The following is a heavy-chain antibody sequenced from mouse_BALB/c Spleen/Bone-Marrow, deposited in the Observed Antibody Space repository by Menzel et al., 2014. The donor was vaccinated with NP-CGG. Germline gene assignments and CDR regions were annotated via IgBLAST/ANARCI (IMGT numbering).Heavy chain of an antibody. D-gene: IGHD2-14*01. CDR1: GFTFTDYY. J-gene: IGHJ3*01. CDR2: IRNKANGYTT. Sequence: EVKLVESGGGLVQPGGSLRLSCATSGFTFTDYYMSWVRQPPGKALEWLGFIRNKANGYTTEYSASVKGRFTISRDNSQSILYLQMNTLRAEDSATYYWARDRRYDLAWFAYWGQGTLVTVST. CDR3: ARDRRYDLAWFAY. V-gene: IGHV7-3*02.